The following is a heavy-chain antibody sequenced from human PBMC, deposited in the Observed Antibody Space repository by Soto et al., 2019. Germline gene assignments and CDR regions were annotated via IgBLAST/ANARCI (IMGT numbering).Heavy chain of an antibody. J-gene: IGHJ6*02. CDR1: GFTFSSYA. CDR2: ISGSGGST. D-gene: IGHD2-15*01. Sequence: GGSLRLSCAASGFTFSSYAMSWVRQAPGKGLEWVSAISGSGGSTYYADSVKGRFTISRDNSKNTLYLQMNSLRAEDTAVYYCEKLGYCSGGSCVYYYYYGMDVWGQGTTVTVSS. V-gene: IGHV3-23*01. CDR3: EKLGYCSGGSCVYYYYYGMDV.